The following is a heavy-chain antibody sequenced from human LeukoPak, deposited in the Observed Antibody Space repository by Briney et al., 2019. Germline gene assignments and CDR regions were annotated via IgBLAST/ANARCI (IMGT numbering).Heavy chain of an antibody. D-gene: IGHD4-17*01. CDR3: ARGGDYGDRRYLDY. CDR1: GGSINNYY. J-gene: IGHJ4*02. V-gene: IGHV4-59*01. CDR2: IYYRAST. Sequence: SSTLSLTCTVSGGSINNYYWSWIRQTPQKRLEWIDYIYYRASTNYNPSLNSRVPFSVDTSKNQFSLKLNSVTAADTAVDYCARGGDYGDRRYLDYWGQGTLVTVSS.